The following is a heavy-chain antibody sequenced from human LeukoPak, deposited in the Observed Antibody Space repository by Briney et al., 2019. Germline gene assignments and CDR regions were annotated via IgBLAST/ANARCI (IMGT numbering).Heavy chain of an antibody. Sequence: GASLKISCKASGYSFTTYWIGWVRQMPGEGLEWMGIIYPGDSDTRYSPSLQGQVTISADKSISTAYLQWSSLKASDTAMYYCARSYDSLGFDYWGQGTLVTVSS. J-gene: IGHJ4*02. D-gene: IGHD3-9*01. CDR3: ARSYDSLGFDY. CDR1: GYSFTTYW. V-gene: IGHV5-51*01. CDR2: IYPGDSDT.